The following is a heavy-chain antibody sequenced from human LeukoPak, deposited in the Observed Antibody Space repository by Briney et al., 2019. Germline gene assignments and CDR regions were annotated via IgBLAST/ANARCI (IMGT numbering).Heavy chain of an antibody. Sequence: ASVKVSCKASGYTFTGYYMHWVRRAPGQGLEWMGWINPNSGGTNYAQKFQGRVTMTRDTSISTAYMELSRLRSDDTAVYYCARSIPAAMLIDYWGQGTLVTVSS. CDR1: GYTFTGYY. D-gene: IGHD2-2*01. CDR3: ARSIPAAMLIDY. CDR2: INPNSGGT. V-gene: IGHV1-2*02. J-gene: IGHJ4*02.